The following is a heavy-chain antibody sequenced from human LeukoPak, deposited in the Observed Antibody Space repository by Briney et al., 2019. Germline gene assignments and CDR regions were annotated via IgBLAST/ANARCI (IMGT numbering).Heavy chain of an antibody. V-gene: IGHV1-2*02. CDR2: INPNSGDT. D-gene: IGHD3-10*01. CDR3: ARVSLWDTNTDAFDI. Sequence: ASVKVSCKASGGTFSSYAISWVRQAPGQGLEWVGWINPNSGDTDYARKFQGRVTMTRDTSISTAYMELSRLRSDDTAVYYCARVSLWDTNTDAFDIWGQGTMVTVSS. J-gene: IGHJ3*02. CDR1: GGTFSSYA.